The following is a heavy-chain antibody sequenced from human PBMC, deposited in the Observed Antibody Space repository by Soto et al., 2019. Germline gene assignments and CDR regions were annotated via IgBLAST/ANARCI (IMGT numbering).Heavy chain of an antibody. J-gene: IGHJ4*02. CDR1: GGSVSSGSYY. V-gene: IGHV4-61*01. CDR3: SCNGYSSGWRGY. D-gene: IGHD6-19*01. Sequence: QVQLQESGPGLVKPSETLSLTCTVSGGSVSSGSYYWSWIRQPPGKGLEWSGYIYDSGSTNYNPTLNLRVTITVDASKTQFSLKLSSVTAADADVYYCSCNGYSSGWRGYWGQGTLVTVSS. CDR2: IYDSGST.